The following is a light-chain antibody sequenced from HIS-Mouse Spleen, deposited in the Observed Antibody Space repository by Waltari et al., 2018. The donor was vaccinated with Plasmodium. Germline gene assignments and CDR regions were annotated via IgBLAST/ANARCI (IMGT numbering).Light chain of an antibody. CDR2: KVS. CDR3: MQGTHWPPRVT. V-gene: IGKV2-30*01. CDR1: QSLVYSDGNTY. Sequence: DVVMTQSPLSLPVTLGQPASISCRSSQSLVYSDGNTYLNWFQQKPGQAPRRLIYKVSTRDSGVPDRVSGSGSGTDFTLKISRVEAEDVGVYYCMQGTHWPPRVTFGGGTKVEIK. J-gene: IGKJ4*01.